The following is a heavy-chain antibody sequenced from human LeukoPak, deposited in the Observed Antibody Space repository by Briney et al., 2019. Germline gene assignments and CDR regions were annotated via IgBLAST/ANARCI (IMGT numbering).Heavy chain of an antibody. Sequence: ASVKVSCKASGYTFTRYYMHWVRPAPGQGLEWMGWINPNSGGTNYAQKFQGTVTMTRDTSISTAYMELSRLRSDDTAVYYCARSGGGSYWLWLAYYFDYWGQGTLVSVSS. D-gene: IGHD1-26*01. V-gene: IGHV1-2*02. CDR3: ARSGGGSYWLWLAYYFDY. CDR1: GYTFTRYY. J-gene: IGHJ4*02. CDR2: INPNSGGT.